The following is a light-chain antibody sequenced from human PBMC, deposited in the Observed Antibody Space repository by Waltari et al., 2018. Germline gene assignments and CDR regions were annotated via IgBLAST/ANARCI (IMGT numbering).Light chain of an antibody. V-gene: IGKV3-20*01. CDR1: QSVGRT. Sequence: IVLTQSPASLSLSPGDRATLSCRASQSVGRTLAWYQQRPGRAPRLLIYDASSRGACIPDRFSGSGSGTDFSLTISILEPEDFAVYYCQKDGTRPATCGQGTKVEVK. CDR3: QKDGTRPAT. CDR2: DAS. J-gene: IGKJ1*01.